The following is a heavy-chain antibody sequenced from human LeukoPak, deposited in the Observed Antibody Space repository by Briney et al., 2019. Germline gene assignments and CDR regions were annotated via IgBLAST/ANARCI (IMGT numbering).Heavy chain of an antibody. V-gene: IGHV3-30*03. CDR3: ARLCPRGPYFDY. Sequence: GGSLRLSCAASGFTFSSYGMHWVRQAPGKGLEWVAVISYDGSNKYYADSVKGRFTISRDNSKNTLYLQMNSLRAEDTAVYYCARLCPRGPYFDYWSQGTLVTVSS. CDR1: GFTFSSYG. J-gene: IGHJ4*02. CDR2: ISYDGSNK. D-gene: IGHD3-10*01.